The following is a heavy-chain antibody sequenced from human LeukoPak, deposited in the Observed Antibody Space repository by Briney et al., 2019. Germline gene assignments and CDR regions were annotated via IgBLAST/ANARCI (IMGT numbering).Heavy chain of an antibody. D-gene: IGHD4-17*01. CDR3: ASDYGGNSDFPSDDAFDI. CDR1: GYTFTSYE. Sequence: ASVKVSCKASGYTFTSYEINWVRQATGQGLEWMGWMNPNSGNTGYAQKFQGRVTMTRNTSISTAYMELSSLRSEDTAVYYCASDYGGNSDFPSDDAFDIWGQGTMVTVSS. J-gene: IGHJ3*02. V-gene: IGHV1-8*01. CDR2: MNPNSGNT.